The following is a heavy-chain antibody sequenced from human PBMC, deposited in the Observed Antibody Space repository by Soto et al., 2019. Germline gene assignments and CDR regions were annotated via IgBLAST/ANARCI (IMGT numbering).Heavy chain of an antibody. CDR1: GFTFSSYA. CDR2: ISGSGGST. CDR3: AKPRGNHGVVSMGHFDY. D-gene: IGHD3-3*01. V-gene: IGHV3-23*01. Sequence: PGGSLRLSCAASGFTFSSYAMSWVRQAPGKGLEWVSAISGSGGSTYYADSVKGRFTISRDNSKNTLYLQMNSLRAEDTAVYYCAKPRGNHGVVSMGHFDYWGQGTLVTVSS. J-gene: IGHJ4*02.